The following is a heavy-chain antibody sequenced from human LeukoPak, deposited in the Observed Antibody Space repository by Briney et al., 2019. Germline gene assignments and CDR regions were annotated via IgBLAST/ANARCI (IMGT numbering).Heavy chain of an antibody. Sequence: GGSLRFSCAASGFTFSTYAMTWVRQAPGRGLGWVSTISGSSGSTDYADSVKSRFTVSRDNSRNTLYLQMHSVRVDDTAVYYCAKGLSATSMGIDYWGQGTLVTVSS. CDR3: AKGLSATSMGIDY. D-gene: IGHD4-17*01. CDR1: GFTFSTYA. CDR2: ISGSSGST. J-gene: IGHJ4*02. V-gene: IGHV3-23*01.